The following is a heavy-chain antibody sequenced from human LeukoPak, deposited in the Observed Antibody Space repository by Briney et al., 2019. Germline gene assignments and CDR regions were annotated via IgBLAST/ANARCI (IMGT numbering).Heavy chain of an antibody. J-gene: IGHJ4*02. V-gene: IGHV7-4-1*02. Sequence: GASVKPSCKASGYTFTNYAMNWVRQAPGQGLQWMGWINTNTGNPTYAQGFTGRFVFSLDTSVSTAYLQISSLEADDTAIYYCASGLIGGGSGSYYIFDYWGQGTLVTVSS. CDR1: GYTFTNYA. D-gene: IGHD3-10*01. CDR2: INTNTGNP. CDR3: ASGLIGGGSGSYYIFDY.